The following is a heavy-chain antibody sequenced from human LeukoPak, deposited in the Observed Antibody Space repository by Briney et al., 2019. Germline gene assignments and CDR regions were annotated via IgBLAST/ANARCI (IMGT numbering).Heavy chain of an antibody. CDR1: GFTFSNAW. CDR3: TTGTYYSSSSGTDY. D-gene: IGHD6-6*01. J-gene: IGHJ4*02. V-gene: IGHV3-15*01. CDR2: IKSKTDGGTT. Sequence: GGSLRLSCAASGFTFSNAWMSWVRQAPGKGLEWVGRIKSKTDGGTTDYAAPVKGRSTISRDDSKNTLYLQMNSLKTEDTAVYYCTTGTYYSSSSGTDYWGQGTLVTVSS.